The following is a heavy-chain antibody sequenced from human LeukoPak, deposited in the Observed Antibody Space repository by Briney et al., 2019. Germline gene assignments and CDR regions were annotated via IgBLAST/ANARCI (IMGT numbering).Heavy chain of an antibody. CDR3: ASGSSGGVATMY. CDR2: IIPIFGTA. CDR1: GGTFSSYA. V-gene: IGHV1-69*13. J-gene: IGHJ4*02. Sequence: SVKVSFQASGGTFSSYALSWVRQAPGQGLEWMGGIIPIFGTANYAQKFQGRVTITADESTSTAYMELSSLRSEDTAVYYCASGSSGGVATMYWGQGTLVTVSS. D-gene: IGHD5-12*01.